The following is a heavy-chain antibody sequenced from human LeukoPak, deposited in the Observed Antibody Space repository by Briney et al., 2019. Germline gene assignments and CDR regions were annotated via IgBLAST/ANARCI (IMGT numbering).Heavy chain of an antibody. D-gene: IGHD2-2*01. Sequence: SETLSLTCAVYGGSFSGYYWSWIRQPPGKGLEWIGYIYYSGSTNYNPSLKSRVTISVDTSKSQFSLKLSSVTAADTAVYYCARDRGYCSSTSCQNWFDPWGQGTLVTVSS. J-gene: IGHJ5*02. CDR1: GGSFSGYY. V-gene: IGHV4-59*01. CDR3: ARDRGYCSSTSCQNWFDP. CDR2: IYYSGST.